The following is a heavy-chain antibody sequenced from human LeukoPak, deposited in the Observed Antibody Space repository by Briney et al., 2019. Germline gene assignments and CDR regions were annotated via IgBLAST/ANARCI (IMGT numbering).Heavy chain of an antibody. V-gene: IGHV3-23*01. CDR3: AKDGSITGTTVYFDY. CDR1: GFTFSSYA. Sequence: GGSLRLSCAASGFTFSSYAMSWVRQAPGKGLEWVSAISDSGGSTYYADSVKGRFTISRDNSKNTLYLQMNSLRAEDTAVYYCAKDGSITGTTVYFDYWGQGTLVTVSS. D-gene: IGHD1-20*01. J-gene: IGHJ4*02. CDR2: ISDSGGST.